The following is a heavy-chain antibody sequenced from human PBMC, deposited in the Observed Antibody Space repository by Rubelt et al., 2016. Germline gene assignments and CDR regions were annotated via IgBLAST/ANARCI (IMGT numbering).Heavy chain of an antibody. CDR2: IYWNDDK. D-gene: IGHD3-22*01. Sequence: QVTLRESGPALVKPTQTLTLTCTFSGFSLSTSGVGVGWIRQPPGKALEWLALIYWNDDKRYSPSLKGRLTITKDTSKNQVVLTTTNMDPVDTATYYCAHLKDYYESSGYCYAFDIWGQGTMVTVSS. CDR3: AHLKDYYESSGYCYAFDI. CDR1: GFSLSTSGVG. J-gene: IGHJ3*02. V-gene: IGHV2-5*01.